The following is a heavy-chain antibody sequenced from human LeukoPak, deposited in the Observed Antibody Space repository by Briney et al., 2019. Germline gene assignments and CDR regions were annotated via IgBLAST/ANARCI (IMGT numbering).Heavy chain of an antibody. CDR1: GYTFTGYY. V-gene: IGHV1-2*02. CDR3: ARDPTFYGVFLYGMDV. CDR2: INPNSGGT. D-gene: IGHD2/OR15-2a*01. J-gene: IGHJ6*02. Sequence: ASVKVSCKASGYTFTGYYMHWVRQAPGQGLEWMGWINPNSGGTNYAQKFQGRVTMTRDTSISTAYMELSRLRSDDTAVYYCARDPTFYGVFLYGMDVWGQGTTVTVSS.